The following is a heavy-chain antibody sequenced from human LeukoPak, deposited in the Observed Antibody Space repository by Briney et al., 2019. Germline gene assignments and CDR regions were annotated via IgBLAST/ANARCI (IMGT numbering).Heavy chain of an antibody. D-gene: IGHD3-10*01. V-gene: IGHV1-58*02. CDR3: AADGLVRGASGYFDY. CDR2: IVVVSGNT. J-gene: IGHJ4*02. Sequence: ASVKVSCKASGFTFTRSAMQWVRQARGQRLEWMGWIVVVSGNTNYAQKFQERVTITRDMSTSTAYMELSSLRSEDTAVYYCAADGLVRGASGYFDYWGQGTLVTVSS. CDR1: GFTFTRSA.